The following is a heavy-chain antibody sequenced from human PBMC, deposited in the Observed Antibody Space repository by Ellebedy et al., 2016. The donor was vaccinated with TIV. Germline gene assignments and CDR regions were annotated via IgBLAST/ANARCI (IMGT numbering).Heavy chain of an antibody. CDR1: GYTFASYG. CDR2: INTNRCNP. Sequence: AASVKVSCKASGYTFASYGVNWVRKAPGQGLEWMGWINTNRCNPTYAQAFTGRIVFSLDTSVSTAYLQISSLRAEDSAVYYCARTGIWGNVFDIWGQGTMVTVSS. D-gene: IGHD7-27*01. J-gene: IGHJ3*02. CDR3: ARTGIWGNVFDI. V-gene: IGHV7-4-1*02.